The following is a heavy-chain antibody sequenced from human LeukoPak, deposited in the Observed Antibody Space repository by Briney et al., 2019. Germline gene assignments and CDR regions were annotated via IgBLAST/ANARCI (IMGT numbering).Heavy chain of an antibody. CDR3: TLGVVGPTT. Sequence: GGSLRLSCAASGFTFSGSAMHWVRQASGKGLEWVGRIRSKANSYATAHAASVKGRFTISRDDSKNTAFLQINSLKGEDSAMYYCTLGVVGPTTWGQGILVTVSS. V-gene: IGHV3-73*01. D-gene: IGHD1-26*01. CDR2: IRSKANSYAT. CDR1: GFTFSGSA. J-gene: IGHJ4*02.